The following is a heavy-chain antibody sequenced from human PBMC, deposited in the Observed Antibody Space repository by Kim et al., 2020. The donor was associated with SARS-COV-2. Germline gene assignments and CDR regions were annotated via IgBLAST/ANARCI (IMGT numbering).Heavy chain of an antibody. CDR1: GFTFSSYA. J-gene: IGHJ4*02. CDR2: ISGSGGST. CDR3: AKAQYCSSTSCYANIKPFDY. D-gene: IGHD2-2*01. V-gene: IGHV3-23*01. Sequence: GGSLRLSCAASGFTFSSYAMSWVRQAPGKGLEWVSAISGSGGSTYYADSVKGRFTISRDNSKNTLYLQMNSLRAEDTAVYYCAKAQYCSSTSCYANIKPFDYWGQGTLVTVSS.